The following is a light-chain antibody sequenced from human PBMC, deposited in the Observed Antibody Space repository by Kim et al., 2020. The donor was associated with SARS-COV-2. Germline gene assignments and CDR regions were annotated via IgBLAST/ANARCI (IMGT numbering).Light chain of an antibody. J-gene: IGKJ5*01. CDR1: QSVSDN. Sequence: SVPPGGSATLSCRASQSVSDNVAWYQQKSGQAPRLLIYAASTRATGVPARFSGSGSGTEFTLTISSLQSEDFAVYYCQQYNNWITFGQGTRLEIK. CDR3: QQYNNWIT. V-gene: IGKV3-15*01. CDR2: AAS.